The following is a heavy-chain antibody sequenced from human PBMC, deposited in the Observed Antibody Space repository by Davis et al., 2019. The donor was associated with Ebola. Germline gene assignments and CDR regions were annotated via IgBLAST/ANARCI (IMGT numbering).Heavy chain of an antibody. Sequence: GGSLRLSCAASGFTFSSYGMHWVRQAPGKGLEWVAVIWYDGSNKYYADSVKGRFTISRDNSKNTLYLQMNSLRAEDTAVYYCAREYYYYGIDVWGQGTTVTVSS. CDR3: AREYYYYGIDV. J-gene: IGHJ6*02. V-gene: IGHV3-33*01. CDR1: GFTFSSYG. CDR2: IWYDGSNK.